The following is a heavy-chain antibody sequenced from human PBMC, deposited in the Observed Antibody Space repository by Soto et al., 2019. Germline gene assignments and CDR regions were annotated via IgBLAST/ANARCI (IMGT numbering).Heavy chain of an antibody. Sequence: ASVKGSCKASGYNLTRYFIPWGRPAPGQGPEWMGIINPSGGSTSYAQKFQGRVTMTRDTSTSTVYMELSSLRSEDTAVYYCAMAVGYCSGGSCLWGQGTLVTVSS. J-gene: IGHJ4*02. V-gene: IGHV1-46*03. CDR2: INPSGGST. CDR1: GYNLTRYF. D-gene: IGHD2-15*01. CDR3: AMAVGYCSGGSCL.